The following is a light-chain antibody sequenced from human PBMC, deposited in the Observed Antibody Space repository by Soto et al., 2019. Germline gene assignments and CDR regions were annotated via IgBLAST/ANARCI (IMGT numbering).Light chain of an antibody. CDR3: QQYCSSPPVT. J-gene: IGKJ5*01. CDR2: GAS. V-gene: IGKV3-20*01. Sequence: EIVLTQSPGTLSLSPGERATLSCRASQSVSSSYLAWYQQKPGQAPRLLIYGASSRATGIPDRFSGSVSGTYFTLTISRLEPEDFPVYYCQQYCSSPPVTFGQRTRLQMK. CDR1: QSVSSSY.